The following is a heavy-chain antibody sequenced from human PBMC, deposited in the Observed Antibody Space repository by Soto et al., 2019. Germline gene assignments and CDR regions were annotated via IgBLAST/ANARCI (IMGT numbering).Heavy chain of an antibody. CDR2: ISWSSGTI. D-gene: IGHD6-19*01. CDR1: GFSFSAYY. CDR3: VKDMRMAVSGSFDS. Sequence: PGGSLRLSCAAVGFSFSAYYVRWVRQAPGKGLEWVSGISWSSGTIVYADSVKGRFTISRDNAKNSVYLQMNSLRSDDTALYFCVKDMRMAVSGSFDSWGQGTQVTVSS. V-gene: IGHV3-9*01. J-gene: IGHJ4*02.